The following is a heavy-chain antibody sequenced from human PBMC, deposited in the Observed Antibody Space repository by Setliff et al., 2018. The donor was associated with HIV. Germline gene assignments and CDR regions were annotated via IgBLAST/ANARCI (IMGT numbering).Heavy chain of an antibody. CDR1: GAPVSSGRYY. V-gene: IGHV4-61*09. Sequence: SETLSLTCSVSGAPVSSGRYYWSWIRQPAGKGLEWIGHIYTSGSTNYNPSLKSRVTISVDTSKNHFSLKLSSVTAADTAVYYCARRERYYDILTGRVFDGFDIRGQGTMVTVSS. CDR3: ARRERYYDILTGRVFDGFDI. D-gene: IGHD3-9*01. CDR2: IYTSGST. J-gene: IGHJ3*02.